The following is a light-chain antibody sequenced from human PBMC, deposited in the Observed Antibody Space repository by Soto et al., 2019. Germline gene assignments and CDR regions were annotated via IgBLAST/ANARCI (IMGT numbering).Light chain of an antibody. Sequence: QSALTQPASVSGSPGQSITISCTGTSSDVGGYNNVSWYQQHPGKAPKLMIYDVSNRPSGVSNRFSGSKSGNTASLTISGLQAEDEADYYCSSYTSSSTPPGVFGTGTKLTVL. CDR1: SSDVGGYNN. CDR3: SSYTSSSTPPGV. J-gene: IGLJ1*01. CDR2: DVS. V-gene: IGLV2-14*01.